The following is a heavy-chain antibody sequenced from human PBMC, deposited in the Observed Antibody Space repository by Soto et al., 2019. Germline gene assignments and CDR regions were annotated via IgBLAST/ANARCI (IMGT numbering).Heavy chain of an antibody. J-gene: IGHJ4*02. CDR3: ARGGPDYYDSSGYYYTY. D-gene: IGHD3-22*01. Sequence: QVQLVQSGAEVKKPGSSVKVSCKASGGTFSSYAISWVRQAPGQGLEWMGGIIPIFGTANYAQKFQGRVTITADESTSTAYIELSSLRSEDTAVYYCARGGPDYYDSSGYYYTYWGQGTLVTVSS. CDR1: GGTFSSYA. CDR2: IIPIFGTA. V-gene: IGHV1-69*01.